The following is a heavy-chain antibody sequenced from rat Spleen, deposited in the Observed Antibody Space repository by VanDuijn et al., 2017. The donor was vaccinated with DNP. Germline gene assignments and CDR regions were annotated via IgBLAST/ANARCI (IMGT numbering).Heavy chain of an antibody. CDR1: GFTFSDYN. Sequence: EVQLVESGGGLVQPGRPLKLSCAASGFTFSDYNMAWVRQAPKKGLEWVATIIYDGSRTYYRDSVKGRFTISRDNAKSTLYLQMDSLWSEDTATYDCATRLPDYWGHGVMVTVSS. J-gene: IGHJ2*01. V-gene: IGHV5S10*01. CDR2: IIYDGSRT. CDR3: ATRLPDY.